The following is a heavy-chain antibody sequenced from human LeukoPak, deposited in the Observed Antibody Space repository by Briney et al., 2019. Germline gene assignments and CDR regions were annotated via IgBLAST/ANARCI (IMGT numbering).Heavy chain of an antibody. D-gene: IGHD3-3*01. Sequence: GSSVKVSCKASGGTFSSYAISWVRQAPGQGLEWMGWISAYNGNTNYAQKLQGRVTMTTDTSTSTAYMELRSLRSDDTAVYYCARDLRFLEWLGDLYYFDYWGQGTLVTVSS. V-gene: IGHV1-18*01. J-gene: IGHJ4*02. CDR2: ISAYNGNT. CDR1: GGTFSSYA. CDR3: ARDLRFLEWLGDLYYFDY.